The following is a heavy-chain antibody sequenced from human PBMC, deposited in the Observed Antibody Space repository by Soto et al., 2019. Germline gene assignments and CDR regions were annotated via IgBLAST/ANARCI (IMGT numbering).Heavy chain of an antibody. CDR1: EFTFASYA. J-gene: IGHJ4*02. CDR2: IGTSTGDL. CDR3: AKRSPSGTYYFDY. D-gene: IGHD1-26*01. Sequence: EVQLLESGGGLVQPGGSLRLSCVASEFTFASYAMSWVRQAPGKGLEWVSSIGTSTGDLLYADSVKGRFTISRDNSRNTLYLQMNSLRTEDTAIYYCAKRSPSGTYYFDYWGQGTLVTVSS. V-gene: IGHV3-23*01.